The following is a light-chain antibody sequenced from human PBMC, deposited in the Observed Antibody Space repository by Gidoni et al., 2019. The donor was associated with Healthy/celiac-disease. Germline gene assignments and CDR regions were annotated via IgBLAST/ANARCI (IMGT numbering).Light chain of an antibody. Sequence: QSVLTQPPSASGAPGQRVTISCTGSSSNIGAGYDVHWYQQLPGTAPKLLISANSHRPSGVPDRFSGSKSGTSASLAITGLQAEDEADYYCQSYDSSLSGWVFGGGTKLTVL. J-gene: IGLJ3*02. CDR2: ANS. CDR1: SSNIGAGYD. CDR3: QSYDSSLSGWV. V-gene: IGLV1-40*01.